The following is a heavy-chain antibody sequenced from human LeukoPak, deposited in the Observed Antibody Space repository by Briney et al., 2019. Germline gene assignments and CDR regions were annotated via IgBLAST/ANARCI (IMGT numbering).Heavy chain of an antibody. Sequence: GGSLRFSCAASGFTFSSYSMNWVRQAPGKGLEWVANIKQDGSEKYYVDSVKGRFTISRDNAKNSLYLQMNSLRAEDTAVFYCARDGTYTDYDPDFDIWGQGTLVTVSS. CDR1: GFTFSSYS. V-gene: IGHV3-7*04. CDR2: IKQDGSEK. D-gene: IGHD5-12*01. J-gene: IGHJ4*02. CDR3: ARDGTYTDYDPDFDI.